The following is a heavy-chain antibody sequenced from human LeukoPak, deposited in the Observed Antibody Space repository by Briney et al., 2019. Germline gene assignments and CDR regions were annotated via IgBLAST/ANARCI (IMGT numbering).Heavy chain of an antibody. V-gene: IGHV1-69*05. J-gene: IGHJ6*03. CDR2: IIPIFGTA. CDR3: ARDYYYYYYMDV. CDR1: GGTFSSYA. Sequence: SVKVSCKASGGTFSSYAISWVRQAPGRGLEWMGRIIPIFGTANYAQKFQGRVTITTDESTSTAYMELSSLRSEDTAVYYCARDYYYYYYMDVWGKGTTVTVSS.